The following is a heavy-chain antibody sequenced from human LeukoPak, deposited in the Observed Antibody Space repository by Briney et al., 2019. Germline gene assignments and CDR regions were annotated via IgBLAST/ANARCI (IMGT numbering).Heavy chain of an antibody. J-gene: IGHJ4*02. Sequence: ASVKVSCKASGYTFTSYGISWVRQAPGQGLEWMGWISAYSGDTNYAQKFQGRATMTTDTSTSTAYMELSSLRSEDTAVYYCAAWPGVYGDYAFYFDYWGQGTLVTVSS. CDR2: ISAYSGDT. CDR3: AAWPGVYGDYAFYFDY. CDR1: GYTFTSYG. V-gene: IGHV1-18*01. D-gene: IGHD4-17*01.